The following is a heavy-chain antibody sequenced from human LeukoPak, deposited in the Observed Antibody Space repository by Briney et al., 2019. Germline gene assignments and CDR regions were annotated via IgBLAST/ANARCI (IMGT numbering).Heavy chain of an antibody. CDR2: INHSGST. Sequence: SETLPLTCAVYGGSFSGYYWSWIRQPPGKGLEWIGEINHSGSTNYNPSLKSRVTISVDTSKNQFSLKLSSVTAADTAVYYCARDSLRTARYYMDVWGKGTTVTVSS. CDR3: ARDSLRTARYYMDV. V-gene: IGHV4-34*01. CDR1: GGSFSGYY. J-gene: IGHJ6*03.